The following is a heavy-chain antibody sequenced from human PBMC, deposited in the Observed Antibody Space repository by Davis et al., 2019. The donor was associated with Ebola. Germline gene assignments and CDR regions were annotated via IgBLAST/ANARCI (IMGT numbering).Heavy chain of an antibody. J-gene: IGHJ4*02. CDR1: GGSISSHY. Sequence: PSETLSLTCTVSGGSISSHYWSWIRQPPGKGLEWIGYIYYSGSTNYNPSLKSRVTISVDTSKNQFSLKLSSVTAADTAVYYCARLRRYYDSSGWTPYFDYWGQGTLVTVSS. V-gene: IGHV4-59*11. D-gene: IGHD3-22*01. CDR3: ARLRRYYDSSGWTPYFDY. CDR2: IYYSGST.